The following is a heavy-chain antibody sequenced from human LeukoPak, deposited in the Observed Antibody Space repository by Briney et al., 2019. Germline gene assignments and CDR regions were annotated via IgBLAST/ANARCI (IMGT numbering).Heavy chain of an antibody. CDR1: GGSFSGHY. CDR2: IIHTGST. CDR3: VSGQVAPRLRAEY. J-gene: IGHJ4*02. D-gene: IGHD1-14*01. Sequence: SXXXSLTCAVYGGSFSGHYWSWIRQPPGKGLEWIGEIIHTGSTKYNPSLESRVTMSLDASRNQFSLELSSVTAADTAVYYCVSGQVAPRLRAEYWGQGTLVIVSS. V-gene: IGHV4-34*12.